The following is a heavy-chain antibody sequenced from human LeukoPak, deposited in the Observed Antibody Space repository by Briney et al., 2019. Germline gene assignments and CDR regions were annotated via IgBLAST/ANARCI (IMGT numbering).Heavy chain of an antibody. V-gene: IGHV1-69*04. CDR1: GGTFSSYA. D-gene: IGHD6-19*01. J-gene: IGHJ4*02. Sequence: SVKVSCKASGGTFSSYAIGWVRQAPGQGLEWMGRIIPILGIANYAQKFQGRVTITADKSTSTAYMELSSLRSEDTAVYYCAREVTGIAVPHWGQGTLVTVSS. CDR3: AREVTGIAVPH. CDR2: IIPILGIA.